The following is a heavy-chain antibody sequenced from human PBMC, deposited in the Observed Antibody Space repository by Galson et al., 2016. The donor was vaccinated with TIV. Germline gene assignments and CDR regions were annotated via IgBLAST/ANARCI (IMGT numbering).Heavy chain of an antibody. V-gene: IGHV3-21*01. CDR3: ARDPPLEYYYGSGSYPY. CDR2: ISTSSSLI. J-gene: IGHJ4*02. Sequence: SLRLSCAASGLPFSSYNMNWVRQAPGQGLEWVSSISTSSSLIYYADSVKGRFTITRDNAKNSLYLQMNSLRAEDTAVYYCARDPPLEYYYGSGSYPYWGQGTLVTVSS. CDR1: GLPFSSYN. D-gene: IGHD3-10*01.